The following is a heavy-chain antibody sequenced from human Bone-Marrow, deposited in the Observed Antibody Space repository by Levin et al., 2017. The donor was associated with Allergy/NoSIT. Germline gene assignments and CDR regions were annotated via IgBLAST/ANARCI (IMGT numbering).Heavy chain of an antibody. J-gene: IGHJ6*02. CDR3: ARESRYYGSGSSKGLYLSSNYYYYYGMDV. CDR2: MNPNSGNT. Sequence: GASVKVSCKASGYTFTSYDINWVRQATGQGLEWMGWMNPNSGNTGYAQKFQGRVTMTRNTSISTAYMELSSLRSEDTAVYYCARESRYYGSGSSKGLYLSSNYYYYYGMDVWGQGTTVTVSS. CDR1: GYTFTSYD. V-gene: IGHV1-8*01. D-gene: IGHD3-10*01.